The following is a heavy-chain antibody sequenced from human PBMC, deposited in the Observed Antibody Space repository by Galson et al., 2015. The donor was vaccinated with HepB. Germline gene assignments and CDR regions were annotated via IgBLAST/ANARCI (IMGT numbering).Heavy chain of an antibody. J-gene: IGHJ4*01. D-gene: IGHD6-19*01. CDR1: EFTVSGNY. CDR2: IYSGGTT. Sequence: SLRLSRAASEFTVSGNYMSWVRQAPGRGLEWVSVIYSGGTTHYADSVKGRFAISRDSSKNTVYLQMNSLRVEDTAVYYCASSIVAGTQPLKYWGQGTLVTVSS. V-gene: IGHV3-53*01. CDR3: ASSIVAGTQPLKY.